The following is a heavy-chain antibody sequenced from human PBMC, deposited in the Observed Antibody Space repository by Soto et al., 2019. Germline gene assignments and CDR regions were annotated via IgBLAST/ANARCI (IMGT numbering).Heavy chain of an antibody. Sequence: GGSLRLSCAASGFTFSSYGMHWVRQAPGKGLEWVAVIWYDGSNKYYADSVKGRFTTSRDNSKNTLYLQMNSLRAEDTTVYYCASRGSGWYPVYFDYWGQGTLVTVSS. CDR1: GFTFSSYG. V-gene: IGHV3-33*01. D-gene: IGHD6-19*01. CDR2: IWYDGSNK. J-gene: IGHJ4*02. CDR3: ASRGSGWYPVYFDY.